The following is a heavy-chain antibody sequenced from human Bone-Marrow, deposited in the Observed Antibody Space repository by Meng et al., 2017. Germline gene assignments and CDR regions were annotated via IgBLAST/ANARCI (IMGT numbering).Heavy chain of an antibody. CDR2: INPSGGST. V-gene: IGHV1-46*01. Sequence: QVQLVQSGAEVKKPGASVKVSCKASGYTFTSYYMHWVRQAPGQGLEWMGIINPSGGSTNYAQKFQGRVTITADESTSTAYMELSSLRSEDTAVYYCARDNLKDWFDPWGQGTLVTVSS. CDR3: ARDNLKDWFDP. J-gene: IGHJ5*02. CDR1: GYTFTSYY.